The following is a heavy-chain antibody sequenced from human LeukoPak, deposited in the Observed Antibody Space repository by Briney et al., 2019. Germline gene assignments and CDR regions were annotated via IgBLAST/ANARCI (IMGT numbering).Heavy chain of an antibody. J-gene: IGHJ4*02. CDR2: IIPILGIA. CDR3: ATLGSSPYCSGGSCYFDY. CDR1: GYTFTSYA. D-gene: IGHD2-15*01. V-gene: IGHV1-69*04. Sequence: SVKVSCKASGYTFTSYAMHWVRQAPGQGLEWMGRIIPILGIANYAQKFQGRVTITADKSTSTAYMELSSLRSEDTAVYYCATLGSSPYCSGGSCYFDYWGQGTLVTVSS.